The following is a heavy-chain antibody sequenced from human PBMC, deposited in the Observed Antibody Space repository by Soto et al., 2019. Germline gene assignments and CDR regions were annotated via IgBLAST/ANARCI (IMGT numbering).Heavy chain of an antibody. D-gene: IGHD4-17*01. CDR3: AKDQAGTVTQFDY. V-gene: IGHV3-23*01. Sequence: EVQLLESGGGLVQPGGSLRLSCAASGFTFSSYAMSWVRQAPGKGLEWVSAISGSGGSTYYADSVKGRFTISRDNSKNTLYLQMNRLRPEDTAVYYCAKDQAGTVTQFDYWGQGTLVTVSS. CDR1: GFTFSSYA. CDR2: ISGSGGST. J-gene: IGHJ4*02.